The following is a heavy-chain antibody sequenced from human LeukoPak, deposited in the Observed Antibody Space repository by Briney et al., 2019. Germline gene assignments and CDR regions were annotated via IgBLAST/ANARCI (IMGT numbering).Heavy chain of an antibody. J-gene: IGHJ5*02. CDR2: INQSGST. CDR1: GGSFSGYY. CDR3: ATVAHCSSTSCYGNWFDP. D-gene: IGHD2-2*01. V-gene: IGHV4-34*01. Sequence: SETLSLTCAVYGGSFSGYYWSWIRQPPGKGLEWIGEINQSGSTNYNPSLKSRVTISVDTSKNQFSLKLSSVTAADTAVYYCATVAHCSSTSCYGNWFDPWGQGTLVTVSS.